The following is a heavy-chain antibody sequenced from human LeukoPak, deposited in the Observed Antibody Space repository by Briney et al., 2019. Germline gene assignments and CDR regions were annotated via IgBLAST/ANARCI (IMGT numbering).Heavy chain of an antibody. CDR3: AKEGGLGYCSGGGCSPSPLQGSTGNWFDP. V-gene: IGHV3-30*18. Sequence: GGSLRPACAASGFTFSSYGMHWVRQAPGKGLEWVAVISYDGSNKYYADSVKGRFTISRDNSKNTLYLQMNSLRAEDTAVYYCAKEGGLGYCSGGGCSPSPLQGSTGNWFDPWGQGTLVTVSS. J-gene: IGHJ5*02. CDR2: ISYDGSNK. D-gene: IGHD2-15*01. CDR1: GFTFSSYG.